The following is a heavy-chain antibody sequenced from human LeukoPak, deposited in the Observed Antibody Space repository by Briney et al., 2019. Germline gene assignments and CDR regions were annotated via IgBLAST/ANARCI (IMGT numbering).Heavy chain of an antibody. V-gene: IGHV4-31*03. CDR1: GGSISSGGYY. J-gene: IGHJ4*02. CDR3: ARAPLYTAMAHYYFDY. D-gene: IGHD5-18*01. Sequence: PSETLSLTCTVSGGSISSGGYYWSWIRQHPGKGLEWIGYIYYSGSTYYNPSLKSRVTISVDTSKNQFSLKLSSVTAADTAVYYCARAPLYTAMAHYYFDYWGQGTLVTVSS. CDR2: IYYSGST.